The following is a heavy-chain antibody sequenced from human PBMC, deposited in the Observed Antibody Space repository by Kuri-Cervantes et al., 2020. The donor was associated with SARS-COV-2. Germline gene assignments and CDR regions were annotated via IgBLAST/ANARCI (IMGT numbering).Heavy chain of an antibody. V-gene: IGHV3-53*01. D-gene: IGHD4-17*01. Sequence: GESLKISCAASGFPFRSYWMHWVRQAPGKGLEWVSVIYSGGSTYYADSVKGRFTISRDSSKNMLYLQMNSLRAEDTAVYYCAGERYGDYVSPYQYYGMDVWGQGTTVTVSS. J-gene: IGHJ6*02. CDR1: GFPFRSYW. CDR2: IYSGGST. CDR3: AGERYGDYVSPYQYYGMDV.